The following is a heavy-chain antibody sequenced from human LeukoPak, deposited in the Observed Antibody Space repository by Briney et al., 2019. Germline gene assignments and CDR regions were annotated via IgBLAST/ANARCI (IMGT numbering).Heavy chain of an antibody. CDR1: GFTFYDYA. CDR2: IGWNSGSI. D-gene: IGHD3-22*01. CDR3: TKDISSSGYYYSDY. Sequence: GRSLRLSCEASGFTFYDYAMHWVRQAPGKGLEWVSGIGWNSGSIGYADCVKGRFTISRDNAKNSLYLQMNSLRAEDTALYYCTKDISSSGYYYSDYWGQGTLVTVSS. V-gene: IGHV3-9*01. J-gene: IGHJ4*02.